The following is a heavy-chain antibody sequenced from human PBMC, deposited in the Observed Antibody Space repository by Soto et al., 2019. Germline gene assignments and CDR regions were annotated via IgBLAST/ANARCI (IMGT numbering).Heavy chain of an antibody. J-gene: IGHJ4*02. CDR1: GGPISSSNW. CDR2: IYHSGST. D-gene: IGHD3-10*01. V-gene: IGHV4-4*02. Sequence: SEALSLASAVSGGPISSSNWCSWFRQPPGKGLEWIGEIYHSGSTNYNPSLKSRVTISVDKSKNQFSLKLSSVTAADTAVYYCARAALYGSGSYLRGQGTRVAVS. CDR3: ARAALYGSGSYL.